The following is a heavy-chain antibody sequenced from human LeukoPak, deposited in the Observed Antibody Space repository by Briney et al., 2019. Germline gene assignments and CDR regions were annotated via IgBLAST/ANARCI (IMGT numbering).Heavy chain of an antibody. V-gene: IGHV4-59*01. J-gene: IGHJ4*02. CDR3: ARVGGSGWFSY. CDR2: IYYSGST. Sequence: SETLSLTCTVSGGSISSYYWSWIRQPPGKGLEWIGFIYYSGSTNYNPSLKSRVTISVDTSKNQFSLKLSSVTAADTAVYYCARVGGSGWFSYWGQGTLVTVSS. CDR1: GGSISSYY. D-gene: IGHD6-19*01.